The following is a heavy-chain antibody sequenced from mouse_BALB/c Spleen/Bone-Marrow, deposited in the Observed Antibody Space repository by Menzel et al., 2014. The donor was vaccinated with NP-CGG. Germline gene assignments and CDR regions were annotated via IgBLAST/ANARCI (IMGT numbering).Heavy chain of an antibody. D-gene: IGHD1-1*01. Sequence: LQQPGSELVRPGASVKLSCKASGYTFTSYWMHWVKQRPGQGLEWIGNIYPGSGSTNYDEKFKSKATLTVDTSSSTAYMQLSSLTSEDSAVYYCTXXXXRXAMDYWGQGTSVTVSS. CDR3: TXXXXRXAMDY. CDR1: GYTFTSYW. CDR2: IYPGSGST. V-gene: IGHV1S22*01. J-gene: IGHJ4*01.